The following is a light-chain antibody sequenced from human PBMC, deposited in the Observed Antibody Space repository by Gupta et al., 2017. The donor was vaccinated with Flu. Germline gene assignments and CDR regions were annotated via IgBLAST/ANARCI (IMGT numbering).Light chain of an antibody. CDR3: QQDSNSPLT. V-gene: IGKV1-5*03. J-gene: IGKJ4*01. Sequence: PSTLSASVGDRVTITCRASQSISSWLAWYQQKPGKAPKILIQKASKLESGVPSRFNGSGSGTEFTLTISSLQPDDFAAYYCQQDSNSPLTFGGGTKVEIE. CDR2: KAS. CDR1: QSISSW.